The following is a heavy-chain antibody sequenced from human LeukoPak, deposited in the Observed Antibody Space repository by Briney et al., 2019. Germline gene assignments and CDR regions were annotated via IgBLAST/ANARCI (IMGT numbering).Heavy chain of an antibody. V-gene: IGHV1-69*05. Sequence: ASVKVSCKASGGTFSSYAISWVRQAPGQGLEWMARIIPIFGTSDYAQKFQGRVTITTDESTSTAFMELSGLRSEDTAVYHCTKDHEGYFDYWGQGSLVTVSS. CDR2: IIPIFGTS. CDR3: TKDHEGYFDY. CDR1: GGTFSSYA. J-gene: IGHJ4*02.